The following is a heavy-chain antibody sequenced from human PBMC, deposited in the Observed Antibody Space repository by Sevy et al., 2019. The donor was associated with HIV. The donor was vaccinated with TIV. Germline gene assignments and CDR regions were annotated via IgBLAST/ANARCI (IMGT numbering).Heavy chain of an antibody. Sequence: ASVKVSCKASGYTFSSYGISWVRQAPGQGLEWMGWISGYNGNTNFAQKPQGRVTMTTDTSTSTAYMEVRSLRSDDTAVYYCARAGYLNWFDPWGQGTLVTVSS. J-gene: IGHJ5*02. V-gene: IGHV1-18*01. CDR1: GYTFSSYG. CDR2: ISGYNGNT. CDR3: ARAGYLNWFDP. D-gene: IGHD1-1*01.